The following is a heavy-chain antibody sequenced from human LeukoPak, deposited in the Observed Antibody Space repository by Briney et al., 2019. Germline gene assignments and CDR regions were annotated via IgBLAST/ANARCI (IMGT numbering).Heavy chain of an antibody. V-gene: IGHV3-9*01. J-gene: IGHJ3*02. CDR1: GFTFDDYA. D-gene: IGHD3-3*01. CDR3: AKVGGRDAFDI. Sequence: GRSLRLSCAASGFTFDDYAMHWVRQAPGKGLEWVSGISWNSGSIGYADSVKGRFTISRDNAKNPLYLQMDSLRAEDTALYYCAKVGGRDAFDIWGQGTMVTVSS. CDR2: ISWNSGSI.